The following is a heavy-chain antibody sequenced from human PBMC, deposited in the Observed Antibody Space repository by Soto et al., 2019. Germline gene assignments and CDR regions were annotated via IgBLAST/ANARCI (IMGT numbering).Heavy chain of an antibody. CDR3: ARGSGYYYPYFDS. D-gene: IGHD3-22*01. V-gene: IGHV4-59*11. J-gene: IGHJ4*02. Sequence: SGTLSLTCTVSGGSSSSHYWSWIRQPPGKGLEWIGNIYYSGSTNYNPSLKSRVTISVDTSKNQFSLKLNSVTAADTAVYYCARGSGYYYPYFDSWGQGTLVTVSS. CDR2: IYYSGST. CDR1: GGSSSSHY.